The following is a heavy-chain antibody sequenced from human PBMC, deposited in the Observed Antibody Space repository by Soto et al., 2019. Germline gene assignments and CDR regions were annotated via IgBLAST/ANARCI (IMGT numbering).Heavy chain of an antibody. V-gene: IGHV4-59*01. J-gene: IGHJ4*02. Sequence: PSETLSLTCTVSGAYISSYYWSWIRQPPGKGLEWIGYVYYSGSTNYNPSLKSRVTISVDTSKNQFSLKLSSVTAADTAMYYCARDTTPSLWGQGTLVTVSS. D-gene: IGHD1-1*01. CDR1: GAYISSYY. CDR2: VYYSGST. CDR3: ARDTTPSL.